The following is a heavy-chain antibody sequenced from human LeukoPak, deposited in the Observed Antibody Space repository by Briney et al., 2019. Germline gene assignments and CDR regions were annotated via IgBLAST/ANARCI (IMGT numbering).Heavy chain of an antibody. J-gene: IGHJ4*02. CDR1: GGSISSYY. Sequence: SETLSLTCTVSGGSISSYYWSWIRQPAGKGLEWIGRIYTSGSTNYNPSLKSRVTMSVDTSKNQFSLKLSSVTAADTAVYYCAREGGGCSSTSCYAGEFDYWGQGTLVTVSS. D-gene: IGHD2-2*01. CDR3: AREGGGCSSTSCYAGEFDY. V-gene: IGHV4-4*07. CDR2: IYTSGST.